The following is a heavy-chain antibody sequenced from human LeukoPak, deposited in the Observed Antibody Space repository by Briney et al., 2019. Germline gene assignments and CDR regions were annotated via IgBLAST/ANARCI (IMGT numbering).Heavy chain of an antibody. D-gene: IGHD3-10*01. J-gene: IGHJ4*02. CDR1: GYTFTSYG. CDR2: ISAYNGNT. CDR3: ARDLGYYGSGSYYIGDY. V-gene: IGHV1-18*01. Sequence: GASVKVSCKASGYTFTSYGISWVRQAPGQGLEWMGWISAYNGNTNYAQKLRGRVTMTTDTSTSTAYMELRSLRSDDTAVYYCARDLGYYGSGSYYIGDYWGQGTLVTVSS.